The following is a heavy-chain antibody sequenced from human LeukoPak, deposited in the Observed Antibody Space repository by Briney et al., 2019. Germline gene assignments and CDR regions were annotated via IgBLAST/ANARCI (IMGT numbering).Heavy chain of an antibody. V-gene: IGHV3-7*01. D-gene: IGHD5-24*01. CDR3: ASHSHNNYFDY. CDR1: GFTFSTYW. J-gene: IGHJ4*02. CDR2: INQDASEK. Sequence: PGGSLRLSCAASGFTFSTYWMSWVRQAPGKGLEWVANINQDASEKYYVDSVKGRFTISRDNAKKSLYLQMNSLRAEDTAVYYCASHSHNNYFDYWGQGTLVTVSS.